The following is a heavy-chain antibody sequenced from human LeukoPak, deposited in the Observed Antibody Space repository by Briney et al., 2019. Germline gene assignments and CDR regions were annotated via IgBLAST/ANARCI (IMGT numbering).Heavy chain of an antibody. CDR2: ISGSGGRT. J-gene: IGHJ4*02. Sequence: GGSLRLSCAASGFTFSSYAMSWVRQAPGKGLEWVSTISGSGGRTYYADSVKGRFTISRDDSKNTLYLQMNSLRAEDTAVYYCARARHYYDSSGYYFDYWGQGTLVTVSS. D-gene: IGHD3-22*01. V-gene: IGHV3-23*01. CDR3: ARARHYYDSSGYYFDY. CDR1: GFTFSSYA.